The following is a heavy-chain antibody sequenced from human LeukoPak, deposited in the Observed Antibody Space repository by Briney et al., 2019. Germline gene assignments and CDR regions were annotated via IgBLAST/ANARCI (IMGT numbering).Heavy chain of an antibody. CDR3: ARGIGSSTWPLAL. D-gene: IGHD6-13*01. CDR2: ISSSGSTR. V-gene: IGHV3-48*03. CDR1: GFTFSSYE. J-gene: IGHJ4*02. Sequence: GGSLRLSCAASGFTFSSYEMNWVRQAPGKGLEWVSYISSSGSTRYYADSVKGRFTISRDNAKNSLYLQLNSLRAEGTAVYYCARGIGSSTWPLALWGQGTLVTVSS.